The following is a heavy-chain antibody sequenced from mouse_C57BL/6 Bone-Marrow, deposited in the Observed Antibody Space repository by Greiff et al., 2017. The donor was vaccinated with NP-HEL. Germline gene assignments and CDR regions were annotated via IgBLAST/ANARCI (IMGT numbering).Heavy chain of an antibody. CDR3: ARPSLYYYGSSAMDY. CDR2: IDPSDSYT. Sequence: VQLQQPGAELVMPGASVKLSCKASGYTFTSYWMHWVKQRPGQGLEWIGEIDPSDSYTNYNQKFKGKSTLTVDKSSSTAYMQLSSLTSEDSAVYYCARPSLYYYGSSAMDYWGQGTSVTVSS. D-gene: IGHD1-1*01. V-gene: IGHV1-69*01. J-gene: IGHJ4*01. CDR1: GYTFTSYW.